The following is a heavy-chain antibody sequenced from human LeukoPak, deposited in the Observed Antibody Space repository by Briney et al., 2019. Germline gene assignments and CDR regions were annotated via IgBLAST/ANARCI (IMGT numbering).Heavy chain of an antibody. J-gene: IGHJ6*04. D-gene: IGHD6-19*01. CDR2: IYSGGST. CDR1: GFTVSSNY. CDR3: ARDQGRSGWYLDYYYGMDV. Sequence: GGSLRLSCAASGFTVSSNYMSWVRQVPGKGLEWVSVIYSGGSTYYADSVKGRFTISRDNSKNTLYLQMNSLRAEDTAVYYCARDQGRSGWYLDYYYGMDVWGKGTTVTVSS. V-gene: IGHV3-53*01.